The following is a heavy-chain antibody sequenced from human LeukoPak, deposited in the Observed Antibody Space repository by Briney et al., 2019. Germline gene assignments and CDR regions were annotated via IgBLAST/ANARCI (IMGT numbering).Heavy chain of an antibody. J-gene: IGHJ4*02. CDR1: GGSISNGGYY. D-gene: IGHD3-22*01. CDR2: IYYSGST. V-gene: IGHV4-61*08. Sequence: SQTLSLTCTVSGGSISNGGYYWSWIRQPPGKGLEWIGYIYYSGSTNYNPSLKSRVTISVDTSKNQFFLKLSSVTAADTAVYYCARGLDYYDSSGYYHHYFDYWGQGTLVTVSS. CDR3: ARGLDYYDSSGYYHHYFDY.